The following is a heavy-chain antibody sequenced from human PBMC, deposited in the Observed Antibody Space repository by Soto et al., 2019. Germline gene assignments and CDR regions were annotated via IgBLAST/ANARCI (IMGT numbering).Heavy chain of an antibody. CDR2: ISANNGNT. CDR3: ARDRGSYAFNY. V-gene: IGHV1-18*01. Sequence: QVQLVQSGAEVKKPGASVKVSCKASGYTFTSYGISWVRQAPGQGLEWMGWISANNGNTNYVQKLKGRVTMTTDTSTSTAYRELRSLTADDTAVNSCARDRGSYAFNYWGQVTLVTVSS. J-gene: IGHJ4*02. CDR1: GYTFTSYG. D-gene: IGHD1-26*01.